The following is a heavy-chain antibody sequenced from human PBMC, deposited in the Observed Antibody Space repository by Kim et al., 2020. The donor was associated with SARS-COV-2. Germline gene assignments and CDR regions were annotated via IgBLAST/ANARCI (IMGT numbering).Heavy chain of an antibody. CDR1: GGSISSSSYY. J-gene: IGHJ4*02. V-gene: IGHV4-39*01. CDR3: ARSGGYNFDLFNY. Sequence: SETLSLTCTVSGGSISSSSYYWGWIRQPPGKGLEWIGSIYYSGSTYYNPSLKSRVTISVDTSKNQFSLKLSSVTAADTAVYYCARSGGYNFDLFNYWGQGTLVTVSS. CDR2: IYYSGST. D-gene: IGHD5-12*01.